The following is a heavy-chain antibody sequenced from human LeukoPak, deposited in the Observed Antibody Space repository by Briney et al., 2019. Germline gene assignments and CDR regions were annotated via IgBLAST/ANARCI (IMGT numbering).Heavy chain of an antibody. CDR3: AKTYDILYGMDV. V-gene: IGHV3-23*01. CDR1: GFTFSGYA. Sequence: GGSLRLSCAASGFTFSGYAMSWVRQAPGKGLEWVSAISGSGGSTYYADSVKGRFTISRDNSKNTLYLQMNSLRAEDTAVYYCAKTYDILYGMDVWGKGTTVTVSS. J-gene: IGHJ6*04. CDR2: ISGSGGST. D-gene: IGHD3-9*01.